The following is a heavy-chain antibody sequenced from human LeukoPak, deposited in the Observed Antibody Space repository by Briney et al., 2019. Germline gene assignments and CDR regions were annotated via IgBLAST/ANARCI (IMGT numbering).Heavy chain of an antibody. Sequence: GGSLRLSCEASGFTFSRFAMSWVRQAPGKGLEWVSSISGSDRTTYYADPVKGRFTISRDNSKNILYLQMNSLRADDTALYYCAKDGNYLDSSGYLIPFDYWGLGTLVTVSS. D-gene: IGHD3-22*01. CDR3: AKDGNYLDSSGYLIPFDY. J-gene: IGHJ4*02. CDR2: ISGSDRTT. V-gene: IGHV3-23*01. CDR1: GFTFSRFA.